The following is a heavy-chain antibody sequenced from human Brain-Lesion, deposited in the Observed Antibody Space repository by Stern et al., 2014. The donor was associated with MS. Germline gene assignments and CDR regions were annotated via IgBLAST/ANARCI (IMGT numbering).Heavy chain of an antibody. V-gene: IGHV3-9*01. CDR2: ISWNSGTI. Sequence: EVQLVQSGGDLLRPGRSLRLSCAAFGFTFDDYAMHWVRQAPGRGLEGVAGISWNSGTIGYADSVKGRFTTSRDNAYSSLYLQMNSLRPEDTALYYCARDITGSSAYFAYWGQGTLVTVSS. CDR3: ARDITGSSAYFAY. CDR1: GFTFDDYA. D-gene: IGHD1-14*01. J-gene: IGHJ4*02.